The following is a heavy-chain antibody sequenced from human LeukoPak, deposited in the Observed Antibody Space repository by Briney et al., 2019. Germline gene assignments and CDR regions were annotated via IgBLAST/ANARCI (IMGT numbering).Heavy chain of an antibody. D-gene: IGHD3-10*01. Sequence: ASVKVSCMASGYTFTSYGISWVRQAPGQGLEWMGWISAYNGNTNYAQKLQGRVTMTTDTSTSTAYMELRSLRSDDTAVYYCARGHLRITMVRGVIRDAFDIWGQGTMVTVSS. CDR2: ISAYNGNT. V-gene: IGHV1-18*04. CDR3: ARGHLRITMVRGVIRDAFDI. J-gene: IGHJ3*02. CDR1: GYTFTSYG.